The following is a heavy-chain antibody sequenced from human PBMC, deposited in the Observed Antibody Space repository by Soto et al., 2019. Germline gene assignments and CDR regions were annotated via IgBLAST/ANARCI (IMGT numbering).Heavy chain of an antibody. V-gene: IGHV3-15*01. Sequence: EVQLVESGGGLVEPGGSIRLSCVASGFTFTKAYMTWVRQAPGKGLEWVGRIKGSHAGGTTDYATSVKGRFTISRDDSKHTLYLQMNSLKTDDTSVYYCATEGRYPGSNFYGAYWGQGTLVTVSS. CDR2: IKGSHAGGTT. J-gene: IGHJ4*02. CDR3: ATEGRYPGSNFYGAY. CDR1: GFTFTKAY. D-gene: IGHD1-26*01.